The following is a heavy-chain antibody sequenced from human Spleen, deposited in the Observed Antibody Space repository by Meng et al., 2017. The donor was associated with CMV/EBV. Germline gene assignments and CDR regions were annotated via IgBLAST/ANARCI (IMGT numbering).Heavy chain of an antibody. CDR1: GFNFNDYA. D-gene: IGHD6-6*01. Sequence: GESLKISCAASGFNFNDYAMSWARRAPGRGLEWVSTISSRAESTHYADSVKGRFTISRDNFKNTLYLQMSSLRAEDTAVYYCDASDFWGQGTLVTVSP. J-gene: IGHJ4*02. CDR2: ISSRAEST. V-gene: IGHV3-23*01. CDR3: DASDF.